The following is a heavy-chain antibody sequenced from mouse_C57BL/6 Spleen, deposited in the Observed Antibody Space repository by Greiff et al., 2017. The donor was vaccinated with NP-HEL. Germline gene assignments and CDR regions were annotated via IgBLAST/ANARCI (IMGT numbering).Heavy chain of an antibody. V-gene: IGHV1-15*01. CDR1: GYTFTDYE. Sequence: QQSGAELVRPGASVTLSCKASGYTFTDYEMHWVKQTPVHGLEWIGAIDPETGGTAYKQKFKGKAILTADKSSSTAYMELRSLTSEDSAVYYCTKGSIYYYGSRPSFDYWGQGTTLTVSS. CDR2: IDPETGGT. J-gene: IGHJ2*01. CDR3: TKGSIYYYGSRPSFDY. D-gene: IGHD1-1*01.